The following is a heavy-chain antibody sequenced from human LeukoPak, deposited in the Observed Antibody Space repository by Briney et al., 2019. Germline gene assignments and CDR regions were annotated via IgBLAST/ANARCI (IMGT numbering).Heavy chain of an antibody. CDR2: ISGSGGST. CDR3: ATQPYGDYEE. Sequence: GGSLRLSCAASGFTFSSYAMSWVRQAPGKGLEWVPAISGSGGSTYYADSVKGRFTISRDNSKNTLYLQMNSLRAEDTAVYYCATQPYGDYEEWGQGTLVTVSS. V-gene: IGHV3-23*01. D-gene: IGHD4-17*01. CDR1: GFTFSSYA. J-gene: IGHJ4*02.